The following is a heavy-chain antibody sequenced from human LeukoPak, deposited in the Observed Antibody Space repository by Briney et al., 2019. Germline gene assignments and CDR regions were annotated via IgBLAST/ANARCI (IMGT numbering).Heavy chain of an antibody. CDR2: IYYSGST. CDR1: GGSISSGHYY. V-gene: IGHV4-39*01. D-gene: IGHD2-2*01. J-gene: IGHJ4*02. Sequence: SETLSLTCTVSGGSISSGHYYWGWIRQPPGKGLEWFGSIYYSGSTYYNPSFKSRVTISVHTSKNQFSLDLTSVTATDTAVYYCARLVGSCSTTSCSFDYWGQGTLVTVSS. CDR3: ARLVGSCSTTSCSFDY.